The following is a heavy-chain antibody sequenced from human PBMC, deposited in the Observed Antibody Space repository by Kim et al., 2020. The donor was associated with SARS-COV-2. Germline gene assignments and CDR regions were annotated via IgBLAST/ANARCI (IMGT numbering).Heavy chain of an antibody. J-gene: IGHJ6*01. CDR2: ISSDSTYI. V-gene: IGHV3-21*01. CDR1: GFSFSSYS. CDR3: AREADDSRASPYGRAV. Sequence: GGSLRLSCAASGFSFSSYSLNWVRQAPGKGLEWVSSISSDSTYIYYADSVKGRFTISRDNAKNSLYLQMNSLRGEDTAVYYCAREADDSRASPYGRAVWG. D-gene: IGHD3-22*01.